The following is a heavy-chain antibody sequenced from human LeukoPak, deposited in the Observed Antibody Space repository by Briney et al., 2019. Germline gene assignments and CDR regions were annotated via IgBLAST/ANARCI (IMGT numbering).Heavy chain of an antibody. Sequence: SETLSLTCTVSGGSISSSSYYWSWIRQPPGKGLEWIGYIYYSGSTYYNPSLKSRVTISVDTSKNQFSLKLSSVTAADTAVYYCARDPVLYDSSGYPFSSHAFDIWGQGAMVTVSS. CDR3: ARDPVLYDSSGYPFSSHAFDI. D-gene: IGHD3-22*01. CDR1: GGSISSSSYY. J-gene: IGHJ3*02. V-gene: IGHV4-30-4*07. CDR2: IYYSGST.